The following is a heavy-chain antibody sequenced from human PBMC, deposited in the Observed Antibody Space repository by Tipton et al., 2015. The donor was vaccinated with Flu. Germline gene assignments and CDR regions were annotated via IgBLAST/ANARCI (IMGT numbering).Heavy chain of an antibody. CDR1: GYSISSGYY. J-gene: IGHJ4*02. CDR3: ARSSTRGESDF. V-gene: IGHV4-38-2*01. Sequence: LRLSCAVSGYSISSGYYWGWIRQPPGKGLEWIGSIYHSGSTYYNPSLKSRVTISVDTSKNQFSLKLSSVTAADTAVYYCARSSTRGESDFWGQGILVTVSS. CDR2: IYHSGST. D-gene: IGHD3-16*01.